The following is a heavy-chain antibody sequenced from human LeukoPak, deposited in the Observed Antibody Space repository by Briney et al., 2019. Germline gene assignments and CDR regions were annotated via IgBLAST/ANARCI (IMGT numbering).Heavy chain of an antibody. D-gene: IGHD3-10*01. Sequence: GGSLRLSCAASGFTFSSYGMHWVRQAPGKGLEWVAVISYDGSNKYYADSVKGRFTISRDNSKNTLYLQMNSLRAEDTAVYYCAKGRHMVRGVYDYWGQGTLVTVSS. CDR2: ISYDGSNK. V-gene: IGHV3-30*18. CDR1: GFTFSSYG. J-gene: IGHJ4*02. CDR3: AKGRHMVRGVYDY.